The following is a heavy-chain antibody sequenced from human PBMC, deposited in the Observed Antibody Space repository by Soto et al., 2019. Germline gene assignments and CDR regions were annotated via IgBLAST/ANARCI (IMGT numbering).Heavy chain of an antibody. D-gene: IGHD5-12*01. CDR3: ARVSGYYLPDY. J-gene: IGHJ4*02. CDR1: GYTFTNYA. Sequence: ASGKVSCKASGYTFTNYAVRWVRQAPGQRLEWMGWINAGNGNTKYSQKFQGRVTITRDTSASTAYMELSSLRSEDTAVYYCARVSGYYLPDYWGQGTLVTVS. CDR2: INAGNGNT. V-gene: IGHV1-3*01.